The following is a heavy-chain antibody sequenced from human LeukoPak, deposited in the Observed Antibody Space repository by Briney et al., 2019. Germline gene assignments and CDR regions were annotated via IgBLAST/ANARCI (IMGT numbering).Heavy chain of an antibody. J-gene: IGHJ5*02. CDR3: VRSQRLLPSDS. V-gene: IGHV4-34*01. D-gene: IGHD1-1*01. CDR2: INHSGTT. CDR1: GGSFSGYY. Sequence: PSETLSLTCAVYGGSFSGYYWSWIRQPPGQGLQWVGEINHSGTTNYNPSLKSRVTISIDTSQNQFSLNLNSVTAADTAMYFCVRSQRLLPSDSWGQGSLVTVSS.